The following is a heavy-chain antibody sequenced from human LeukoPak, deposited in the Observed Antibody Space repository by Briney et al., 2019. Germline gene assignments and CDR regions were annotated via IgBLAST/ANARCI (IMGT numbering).Heavy chain of an antibody. CDR2: IYHSGST. D-gene: IGHD6-13*01. CDR3: ARDTARGSSSWHHTNWFDP. V-gene: IGHV4-38-2*02. CDR1: GGSFSGYY. Sequence: AETLSLTCAVYGGSFSGYYWGWLRQPPGKGLEWIGNIYHSGSTYYNPSLKSRVTISVDTSKNQFSLKLSSVTAADTAVYYCARDTARGSSSWHHTNWFDPWGQGTLVTVSS. J-gene: IGHJ5*02.